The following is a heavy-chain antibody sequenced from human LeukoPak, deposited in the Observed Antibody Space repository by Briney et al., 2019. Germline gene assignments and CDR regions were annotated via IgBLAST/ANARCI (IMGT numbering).Heavy chain of an antibody. CDR3: ARPWGVGAPFDP. Sequence: SETLSLTCTVSNGSITTNSYYWGWIRQPPGKGLEWIGTIFHSGSTYYNPSLKSRVTITVDTSKNQFSLNLNSVTSADTAVYYCARPWGVGAPFDPWGPGTLVAVSS. J-gene: IGHJ5*02. D-gene: IGHD1-26*01. V-gene: IGHV4-39*01. CDR1: NGSITTNSYY. CDR2: IFHSGST.